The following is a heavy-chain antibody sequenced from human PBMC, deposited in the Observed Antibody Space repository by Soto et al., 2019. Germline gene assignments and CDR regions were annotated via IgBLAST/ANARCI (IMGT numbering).Heavy chain of an antibody. CDR1: GGSISSGGYY. J-gene: IGHJ3*02. V-gene: IGHV4-31*03. D-gene: IGHD3-22*01. CDR3: ARVIGLSSGRDAFDS. Sequence: SETLSLTCTVSGGSISSGGYYWSWIRQHPGKGLEWIGYIYYSGSTYYNPSLKSRVTISVDTSKNQFSLKLSSVTAADTAVYYCARVIGLSSGRDAFDSWGQGTMVTVSS. CDR2: IYYSGST.